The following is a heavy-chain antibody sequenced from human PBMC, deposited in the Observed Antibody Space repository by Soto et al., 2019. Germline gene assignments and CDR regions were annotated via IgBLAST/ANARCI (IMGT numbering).Heavy chain of an antibody. CDR2: MFYSGST. D-gene: IGHD5-12*01. Sequence: TLSLTCTVSGASISSGRSYWSWIRQHPGKGLEWIGYMFYSGSTYYHPSLKSRVNISADTSKNQFSLRLTSVTPADPAVYYCARDNGYGHFDSWGQGTLVTVSS. J-gene: IGHJ4*02. V-gene: IGHV4-31*03. CDR1: GASISSGRSY. CDR3: ARDNGYGHFDS.